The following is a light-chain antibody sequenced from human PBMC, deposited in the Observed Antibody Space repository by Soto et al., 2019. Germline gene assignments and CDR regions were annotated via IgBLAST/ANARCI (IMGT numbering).Light chain of an antibody. Sequence: DIQMTQSPSSLSASVGDRVTITCRASQSVRTYLNWYQRKPGKAPKVLIYGASALQSGVPSRFSGSGSGTDFPLNVSSLPPEDFSTYYCQQSFTTPYTFGQGTKLEIK. CDR1: QSVRTY. CDR3: QQSFTTPYT. J-gene: IGKJ2*01. CDR2: GAS. V-gene: IGKV1-39*01.